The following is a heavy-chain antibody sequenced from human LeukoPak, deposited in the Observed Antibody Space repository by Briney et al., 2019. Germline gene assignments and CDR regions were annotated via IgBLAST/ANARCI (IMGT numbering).Heavy chain of an antibody. CDR2: IYHSGST. D-gene: IGHD3-10*01. V-gene: IGHV4-30-2*02. Sequence: PSQTLSLTCAVSGGSISSGGYSWSWIRRPPGKGLEWIGYIYHSGSTYYNPSLKSRLTISVDTSKNQFSLKMNSVTAADTAVYYCARSPYFGAGSYSSFGYWGQGSLVTVSS. CDR1: GGSISSGGYS. J-gene: IGHJ4*02. CDR3: ARSPYFGAGSYSSFGY.